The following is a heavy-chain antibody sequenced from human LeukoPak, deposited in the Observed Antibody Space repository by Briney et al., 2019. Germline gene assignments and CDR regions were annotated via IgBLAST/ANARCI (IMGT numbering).Heavy chain of an antibody. CDR2: ISWNSGSI. CDR1: GFTFDDYA. V-gene: IGHV3-9*01. J-gene: IGHJ5*02. D-gene: IGHD3-22*01. Sequence: GGSLRLSCAASGFTFDDYAMHWVRQAPGKVLEWLSGISWNSGSIGYADSVKGRFTISRDNAKNSLYLQMNSLRAEDTALYYCARDLGQYYDTSDNWFDPWGQGTLVTVSS. CDR3: ARDLGQYYDTSDNWFDP.